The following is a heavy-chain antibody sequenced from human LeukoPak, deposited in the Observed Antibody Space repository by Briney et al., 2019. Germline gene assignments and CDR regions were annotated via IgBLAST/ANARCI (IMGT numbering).Heavy chain of an antibody. V-gene: IGHV4-34*01. CDR3: ARLYYDFWSGPVYYFDY. J-gene: IGHJ4*02. CDR1: GGSFSGYY. CDR2: INHSGST. Sequence: SQTLSLTCAVYGGSFSGYYWSWIRQPPGKGLECIGEINHSGSTNYNPSLKSRVTISVDTSQNQFSLKLSSVTAADTAVYYCARLYYDFWSGPVYYFDYWGQGTLVTVSS. D-gene: IGHD3-3*01.